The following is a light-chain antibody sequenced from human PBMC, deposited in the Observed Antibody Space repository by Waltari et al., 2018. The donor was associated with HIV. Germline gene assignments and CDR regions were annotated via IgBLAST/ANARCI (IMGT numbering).Light chain of an antibody. Sequence: QSVLTQAPSVSRPPGQSVIMSCSGSASNIGNNFVSWFQQVSGRAPRLVIYSSDQRPSGVPDRISAAKAGSSATLAITGLQSGDEAVYFCASWDDNLSHWVFGGGTKVTV. CDR2: SSD. CDR3: ASWDDNLSHWV. CDR1: ASNIGNNF. V-gene: IGLV1-47*02. J-gene: IGLJ3*02.